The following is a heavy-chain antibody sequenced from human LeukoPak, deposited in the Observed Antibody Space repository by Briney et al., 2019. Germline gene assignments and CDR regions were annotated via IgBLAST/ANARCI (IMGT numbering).Heavy chain of an antibody. CDR1: GFTFRTYA. CDR3: VKDTPIIDCTTGICPFDY. V-gene: IGHV3-23*01. J-gene: IGHJ4*02. Sequence: GGSLRLSCVASGFTFRTYAMNWVRQAPGKGLEWVSGISGSGGITYYADSVKGRFTISRDNSKNMVYLQMNSLRAEDTALYYCVKDTPIIDCTTGICPFDYWGQGTLVTVSS. CDR2: ISGSGGIT. D-gene: IGHD2-8*01.